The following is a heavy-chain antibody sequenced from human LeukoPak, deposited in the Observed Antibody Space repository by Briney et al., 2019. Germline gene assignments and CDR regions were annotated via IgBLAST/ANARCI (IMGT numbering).Heavy chain of an antibody. D-gene: IGHD6-19*01. CDR3: ARGAPGIAVAGTHWFDP. CDR2: INPNSGGT. CDR1: GYTFTGYY. J-gene: IGHJ5*02. V-gene: IGHV1-2*04. Sequence: ASVKVSCKASGYTFTGYYMHWVRQAPGQGLEWMGWINPNSGGTNYAQKFQGWVTMTRDTSISTAYMELSRLRSDDTAVYYCARGAPGIAVAGTHWFDPWGQGTLVTVSS.